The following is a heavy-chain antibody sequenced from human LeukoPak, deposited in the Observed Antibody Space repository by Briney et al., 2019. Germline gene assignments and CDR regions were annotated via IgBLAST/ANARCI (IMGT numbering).Heavy chain of an antibody. V-gene: IGHV3-20*04. CDR2: INWNGGST. Sequence: GGSLRLSCAASGFTFDDYGMSWVRQAPGKGLEWVSGINWNGGSTGYADSVKGRFAISRDNAKNSLYLQMNSLRAEDTALYYCARPHSSSWLGAVDYWGQGTLVTVSS. CDR3: ARPHSSSWLGAVDY. D-gene: IGHD6-13*01. CDR1: GFTFDDYG. J-gene: IGHJ4*02.